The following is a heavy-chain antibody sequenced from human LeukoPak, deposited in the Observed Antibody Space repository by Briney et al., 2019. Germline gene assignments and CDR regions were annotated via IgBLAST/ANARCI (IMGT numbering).Heavy chain of an antibody. D-gene: IGHD4-17*01. CDR1: GYTFTGYY. J-gene: IGHJ4*02. V-gene: IGHV1-2*02. CDR3: ATFTDDYDTLGIFDY. Sequence: GASVKVSCKASGYTFTGYYMHWVRQAPGQGLEWMGWINPNSGGTNYAQKFQGRVTMTEDTSTDTAYMELSSLRSEDTAVYYCATFTDDYDTLGIFDYWGQGTLVTVSS. CDR2: INPNSGGT.